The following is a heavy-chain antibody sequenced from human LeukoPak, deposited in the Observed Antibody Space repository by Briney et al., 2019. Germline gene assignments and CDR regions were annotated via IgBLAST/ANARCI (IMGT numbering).Heavy chain of an antibody. J-gene: IGHJ4*02. CDR2: INPNSGGT. Sequence: ASVKVSCKASGYTFTGYYMHWVRQAPGQGLEWVGWINPNSGGTYYAQKFQGRVTMTRGTSISTAYMELSRLRSDDTAVYYCASGFSVQMGSPLSYSDYWGQGTLVTVSS. CDR3: ASGFSVQMGSPLSYSDY. D-gene: IGHD5-24*01. CDR1: GYTFTGYY. V-gene: IGHV1-2*02.